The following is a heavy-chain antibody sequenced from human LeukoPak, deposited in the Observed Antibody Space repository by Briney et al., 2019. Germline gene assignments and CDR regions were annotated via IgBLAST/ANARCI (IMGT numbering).Heavy chain of an antibody. CDR1: GFTFSSYS. V-gene: IGHV3-21*01. Sequence: GGSLRLSCAASGFTFSSYSMNWVRQAPGKGLEWVSSISSSSYIYYADSVKGRFTISRDNAKNSLYLQMNSLRAEDTAVYYCARARLYSSGWFGEGDYYYMDVWGEGTTVTVSS. CDR2: ISSSSYI. CDR3: ARARLYSSGWFGEGDYYYMDV. D-gene: IGHD6-19*01. J-gene: IGHJ6*03.